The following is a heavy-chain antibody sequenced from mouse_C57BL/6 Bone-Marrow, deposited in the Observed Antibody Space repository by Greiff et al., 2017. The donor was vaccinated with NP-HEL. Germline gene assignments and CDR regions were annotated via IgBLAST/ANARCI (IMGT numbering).Heavy chain of an antibody. CDR2: IYPGGGYT. J-gene: IGHJ2*01. Sequence: QVQLQQSGAELVRPGTSVKMSCKASGYTFTNYWIGWAKQRPGHGLEWIGDIYPGGGYTNYNEKFKGKATLTADKSSSTSYMQFSSLTSEDSSIDYCARWLPLYFDYWGQGTTLTVSS. CDR1: GYTFTNYW. D-gene: IGHD2-2*01. V-gene: IGHV1-63*01. CDR3: ARWLPLYFDY.